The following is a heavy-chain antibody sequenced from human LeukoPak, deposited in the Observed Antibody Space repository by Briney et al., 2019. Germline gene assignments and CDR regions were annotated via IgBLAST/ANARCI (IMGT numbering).Heavy chain of an antibody. CDR2: ISSDGSNK. J-gene: IGHJ5*02. CDR3: ARDRGGGSGSPAAPNWFDP. Sequence: SGGSLRLSCAASGFTFSSYAMHWVRQAPGEGLEWVAVISSDGSNKYYADSVKGRFTISRDNSKNTLYLQMNSLRAEDTAVYYCARDRGGGSGSPAAPNWFDPWGQGTLVTVSS. CDR1: GFTFSSYA. D-gene: IGHD3-10*01. V-gene: IGHV3-30-3*01.